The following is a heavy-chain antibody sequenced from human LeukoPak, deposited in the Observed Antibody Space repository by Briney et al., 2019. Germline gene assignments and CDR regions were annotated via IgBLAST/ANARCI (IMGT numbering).Heavy chain of an antibody. D-gene: IGHD3-10*01. V-gene: IGHV3-7*01. Sequence: GGSLRLSCAASGFTFSSYWMSWVRQAPGKGLEWVANIKQDGSEKYYVDSVKGRFTISRDNANNSLYLQMNSLRAEDTAVYYCARDNYGSGSSHYYGMDVWGQGTTVTVSS. CDR2: IKQDGSEK. CDR1: GFTFSSYW. CDR3: ARDNYGSGSSHYYGMDV. J-gene: IGHJ6*02.